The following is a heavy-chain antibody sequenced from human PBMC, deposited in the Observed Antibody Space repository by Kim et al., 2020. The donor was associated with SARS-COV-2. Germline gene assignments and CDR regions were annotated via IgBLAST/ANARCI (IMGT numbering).Heavy chain of an antibody. D-gene: IGHD3-22*01. V-gene: IGHV3-48*02. CDR1: GFTFSSER. Sequence: GGSLRLSCAAAGFTFSSERMNWVRQAAGKGLEWISYISRSSSTITYADSGKGRFTISRDNAKNSLFLQMNCLRDEDTAVYFCARSREGHYDRNDYWGQGTLVTVSS. CDR3: ARSREGHYDRNDY. CDR2: ISRSSSTI. J-gene: IGHJ1*01.